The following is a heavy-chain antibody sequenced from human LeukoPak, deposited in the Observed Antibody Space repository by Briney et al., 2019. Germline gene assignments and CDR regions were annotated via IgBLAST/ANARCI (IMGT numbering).Heavy chain of an antibody. V-gene: IGHV3-23*01. J-gene: IGHJ4*02. Sequence: GGSLRLSCAASGFTFSTYAVSWVRQAPGKGLEWVSAISGSGANTYYAASVRGRFTISRDNSKNRLYLQVNSLSAEDTAVYYCAKDQWAYGDYPYFDYWGQGTLVTVSS. D-gene: IGHD4-17*01. CDR2: ISGSGANT. CDR1: GFTFSTYA. CDR3: AKDQWAYGDYPYFDY.